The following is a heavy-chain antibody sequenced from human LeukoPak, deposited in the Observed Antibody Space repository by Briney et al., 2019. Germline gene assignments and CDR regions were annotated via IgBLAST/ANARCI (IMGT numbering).Heavy chain of an antibody. CDR3: SRSTSGWTSHDDY. V-gene: IGHV3-23*01. Sequence: PGGSLRLSCAASGFTFSNSAMHWVRQAPGKGLEWVSDISGSGGSTYYADSVKGRFTISRDNSKNTLYLQMNSLRADDTAVYYCSRSTSGWTSHDDYWGQGTLVTVSS. D-gene: IGHD6-19*01. J-gene: IGHJ4*02. CDR2: ISGSGGST. CDR1: GFTFSNSA.